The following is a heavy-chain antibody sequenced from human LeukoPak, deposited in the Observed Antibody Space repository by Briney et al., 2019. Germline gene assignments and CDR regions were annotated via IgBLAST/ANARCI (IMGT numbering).Heavy chain of an antibody. CDR1: GGTFSSYS. V-gene: IGHV1-18*01. D-gene: IGHD6-6*01. J-gene: IGHJ5*02. CDR3: ARDLGSSATSTNWFDP. CDR2: ISAYNGNT. Sequence: ASVKVSCKASGGTFSSYSINWVRQAPGQGLEWMGWISAYNGNTNYAQKLQGRVTMTTDTSTSTAYMELRSLRSDDTAVYYCARDLGSSATSTNWFDPWGQGTLVTVSS.